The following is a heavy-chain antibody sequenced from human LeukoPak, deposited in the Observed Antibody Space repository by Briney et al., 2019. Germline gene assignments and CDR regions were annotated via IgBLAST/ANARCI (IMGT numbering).Heavy chain of an antibody. J-gene: IGHJ5*02. Sequence: GGSLRLSCAASGFTFSDFSMSWVRQAPGRGLEWVSVITSNSYIFDADSVKGRFTISRDNAKNSLYLQMNSLRAEDTAVYYCAALDTAMVPWGQGTLVTVSS. CDR1: GFTFSDFS. CDR3: AALDTAMVP. D-gene: IGHD5-18*01. CDR2: ITSNSYI. V-gene: IGHV3-21*01.